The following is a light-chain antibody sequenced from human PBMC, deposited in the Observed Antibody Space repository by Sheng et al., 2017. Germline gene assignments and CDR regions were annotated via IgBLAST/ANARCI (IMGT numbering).Light chain of an antibody. V-gene: IGKV4-1*01. J-gene: IGKJ4*01. CDR3: QQYYSAPLT. Sequence: DIVMTQSPDSLAVSLGERATINCKSSQTVLYSSNGNNYLAWYQQKPGQPPKLLISLASTRESGVPDRFSGSGSGTDFTLTISSLQAEDVAVYYCQQYYSAPLTFGGGTKVEIK. CDR1: QTVLYSSNGNNY. CDR2: LAS.